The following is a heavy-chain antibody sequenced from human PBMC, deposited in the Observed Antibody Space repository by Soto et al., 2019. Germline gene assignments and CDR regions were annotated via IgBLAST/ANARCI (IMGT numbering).Heavy chain of an antibody. CDR1: GYSFTNYW. Sequence: GESLKISCNGSGYSFTNYWITWVRQMPGKGLEWMGRIDPTDSYTNYNPSFQGHVTISADKSINTAFLRWSSLKASDTAIFYCARLYYDVFPRMDVWGQGTTVTVS. CDR2: IDPTDSYT. J-gene: IGHJ6*02. D-gene: IGHD3-9*01. CDR3: ARLYYDVFPRMDV. V-gene: IGHV5-10-1*01.